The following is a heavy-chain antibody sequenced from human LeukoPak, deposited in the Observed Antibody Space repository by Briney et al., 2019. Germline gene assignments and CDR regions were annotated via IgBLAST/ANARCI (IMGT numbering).Heavy chain of an antibody. CDR2: INPSGGST. CDR1: GYTFTSYY. CDR3: ARDGGISGSYLVYFQH. J-gene: IGHJ1*01. Sequence: ASVKVSCKASGYTFTSYYMHWVRQAPGQGLEWMGIINPSGGSTSYAQKFQGRVTMTRDTSTSTVYMELSSLRSEDTAVYYCARDGGISGSYLVYFQHWGQGTLVTVSS. V-gene: IGHV1-46*01. D-gene: IGHD1-26*01.